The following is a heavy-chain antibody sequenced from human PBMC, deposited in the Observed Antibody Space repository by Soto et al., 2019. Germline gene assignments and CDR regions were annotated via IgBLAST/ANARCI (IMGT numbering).Heavy chain of an antibody. V-gene: IGHV4-30-4*01. CDR1: RGAISGNYY. D-gene: IGHD3-22*01. J-gene: IGHJ6*01. CDR3: DTEAYDITGNRIEG. CDR2: VYHTGSS. Sequence: SETRCLTCTFSRGAISGNYYWNWLRQAPRKGLEWIGYVYHTGSSYHNPSLNSRGSISVDTSNHQFSLKLSSVTAADPALYFFDTEAYDITGNRIEGWGQGITVTFCS.